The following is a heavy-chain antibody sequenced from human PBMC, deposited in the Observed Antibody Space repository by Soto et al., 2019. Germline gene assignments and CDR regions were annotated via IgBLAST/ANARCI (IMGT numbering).Heavy chain of an antibody. Sequence: EVQLVESGGGLVQPGGSLRLSCAASGFTFSSYWMHWVRQAPGKGLVWVSRLNVNGNTTNYADSVKGRFTISRENAKNTLYLQMNILRAEDTAVYYGVRERSNCSGGRCYSRYFDLWGCGTLVTVSS. CDR1: GFTFSSYW. CDR3: VRERSNCSGGRCYSRYFDL. CDR2: LNVNGNTT. D-gene: IGHD2-15*01. J-gene: IGHJ2*01. V-gene: IGHV3-74*01.